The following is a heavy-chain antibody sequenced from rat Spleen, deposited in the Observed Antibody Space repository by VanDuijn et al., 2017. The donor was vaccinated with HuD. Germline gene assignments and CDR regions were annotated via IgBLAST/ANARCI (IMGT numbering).Heavy chain of an antibody. D-gene: IGHD1-11*01. J-gene: IGHJ2*01. CDR3: ERQATEGPFDY. Sequence: EVQLVGSGGGLVQPGTSLKLTCEASGFTFSDYGMHWIRQAPKKGLEWVAYISYDGGSTYYRDSVKGRFTISRDNAKSTLYLQMDSLRSEDTATYYCERQATEGPFDYGGQGVMVTVSS. CDR1: GFTFSDYG. CDR2: ISYDGGST. V-gene: IGHV5-19*01.